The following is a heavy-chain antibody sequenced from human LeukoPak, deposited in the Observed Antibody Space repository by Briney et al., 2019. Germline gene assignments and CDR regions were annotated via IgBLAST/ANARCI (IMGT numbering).Heavy chain of an antibody. J-gene: IGHJ4*02. D-gene: IGHD6-19*01. CDR1: GFTFDDYA. CDR2: ISWNSGSI. V-gene: IGHV3-9*01. Sequence: PGGSLRLSCAASGFTFDDYAMHWVRQAPGKGLEWVSGISWNSGSIGYADSVKGRFTISRDNAKNSLYLQMNSLRAEDTALYYCAKGRIAVDHWGQGTLVTVSS. CDR3: AKGRIAVDH.